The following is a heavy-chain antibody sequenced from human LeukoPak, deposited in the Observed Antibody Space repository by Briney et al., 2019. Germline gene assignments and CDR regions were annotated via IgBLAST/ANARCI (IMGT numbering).Heavy chain of an antibody. CDR3: ARHPPRDCSSSSCYKRWFDP. V-gene: IGHV4-39*01. Sequence: SETLSLTSTVSGGSISSSDSYWGWIRQPPGKGLEWIGSMYYSGSTYYNPSLKSRVTISVDTSKNQLSLKLNSVTAADTAVYCCARHPPRDCSSSSCYKRWFDPWGQGTLVTVSS. D-gene: IGHD2-2*02. CDR2: MYYSGST. CDR1: GGSISSSDSY. J-gene: IGHJ5*02.